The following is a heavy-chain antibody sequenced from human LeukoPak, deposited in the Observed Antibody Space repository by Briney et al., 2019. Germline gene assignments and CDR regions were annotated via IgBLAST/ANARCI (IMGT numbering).Heavy chain of an antibody. Sequence: ASVKVSCKASGYTFTNYYIHWVRQAPGQGPEWMGWINPISGGTNYAQNFQGRVTMTRDTSISTAYMDLRRLRSDDTAMYYCARIYYYDTSGYYYWGQGTLVTVSS. V-gene: IGHV1-2*02. CDR1: GYTFTNYY. D-gene: IGHD3-22*01. CDR3: ARIYYYDTSGYYY. CDR2: INPISGGT. J-gene: IGHJ4*02.